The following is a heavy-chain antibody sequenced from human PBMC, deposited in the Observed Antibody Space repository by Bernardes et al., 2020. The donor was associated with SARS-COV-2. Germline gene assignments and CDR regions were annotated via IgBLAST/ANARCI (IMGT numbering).Heavy chain of an antibody. D-gene: IGHD3-22*01. J-gene: IGHJ4*02. Sequence: GGSLRLSCAASGFTFKNYGMHWVRQAPGKGLEWVAVIWYDEINKYYGDSVKDRFTISRDKSNTMYLHMSGLRAEDTAVYYCARDGRIFHNSSGYWFGSGSLDYWGQGIPVTVSS. CDR2: IWYDEINK. V-gene: IGHV3-33*08. CDR1: GFTFKNYG. CDR3: ARDGRIFHNSSGYWFGSGSLDY.